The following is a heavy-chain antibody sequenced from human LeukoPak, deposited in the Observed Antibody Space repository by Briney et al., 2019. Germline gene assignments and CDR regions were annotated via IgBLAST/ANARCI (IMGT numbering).Heavy chain of an antibody. CDR1: GGTFSSYA. J-gene: IGHJ4*02. CDR2: IIPIFGTA. Sequence: GASVKVSCKASGGTFSSYAISWVRQAPGQGLEWMGGIIPIFGTANYAQKFQGRVTITADESTSTACMELSSLRSEDTAVYYCARDETGPGPYYFDYWGQGTLVTVSS. CDR3: ARDETGPGPYYFDY. V-gene: IGHV1-69*13. D-gene: IGHD1-14*01.